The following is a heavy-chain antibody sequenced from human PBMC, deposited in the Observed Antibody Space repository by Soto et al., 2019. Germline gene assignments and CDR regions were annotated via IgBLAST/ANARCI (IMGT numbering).Heavy chain of an antibody. CDR1: GGSISSYY. J-gene: IGHJ3*02. CDR3: ASRYCSSTSCYARGDAFDI. V-gene: IGHV4-59*01. Sequence: SETLSLTCTVSGGSISSYYWSWIRQPPGKGLEWIGYIYYSGSTNYNPSLKSRVTISVDTSKNQFSLKLSSVTAADTAVYYCASRYCSSTSCYARGDAFDIWGQGTMVTVSS. CDR2: IYYSGST. D-gene: IGHD2-2*01.